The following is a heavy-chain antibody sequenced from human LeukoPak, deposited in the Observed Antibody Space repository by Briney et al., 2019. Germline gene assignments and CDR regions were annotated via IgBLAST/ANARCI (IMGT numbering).Heavy chain of an antibody. J-gene: IGHJ4*02. Sequence: GGSLRLSCAASGFTFDDYAMHWVRQAPGRGLEWVALMRYDGSNKYYANSVKGRFTISRDNSKNTLYLQMNSLRPEDTAVYFCAKDRSSAYGDLDYWGQGTLVSVSS. CDR2: MRYDGSNK. CDR1: GFTFDDYA. V-gene: IGHV3-30*02. D-gene: IGHD4-17*01. CDR3: AKDRSSAYGDLDY.